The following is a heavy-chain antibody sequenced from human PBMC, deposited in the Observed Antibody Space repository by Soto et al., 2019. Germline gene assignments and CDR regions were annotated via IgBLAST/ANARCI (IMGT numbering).Heavy chain of an antibody. CDR3: ARERGLTVSTLLGY. J-gene: IGHJ4*02. CDR1: GYTFTSYG. D-gene: IGHD2-21*01. CDR2: ISTFNGNT. Sequence: QVQLVQSGAEVKKPGASVKVSCKASGYTFTSYGINWVRQAPGQGLEWMGRISTFNGNTKFAPKFQGSVTMTTDTDTTTVYMELRSLRSNDTAVYYCARERGLTVSTLLGYWGQGTLVTVSS. V-gene: IGHV1-18*01.